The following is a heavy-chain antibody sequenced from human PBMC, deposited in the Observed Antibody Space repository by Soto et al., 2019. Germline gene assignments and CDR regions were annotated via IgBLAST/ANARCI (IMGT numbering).Heavy chain of an antibody. J-gene: IGHJ5*02. D-gene: IGHD6-6*01. V-gene: IGHV3-33*01. Sequence: QVQLVESGGGVVQPGRSLRLSCAASGFTFSSYGMHWVRQAPGKGLEWVAVIWYDGSNKYYADSVKGRFTISRDNSKNTLYLRMNSLRAEDTAVYYCARGGTSSSSGWFDPWGQGTLVTVSS. CDR2: IWYDGSNK. CDR3: ARGGTSSSSGWFDP. CDR1: GFTFSSYG.